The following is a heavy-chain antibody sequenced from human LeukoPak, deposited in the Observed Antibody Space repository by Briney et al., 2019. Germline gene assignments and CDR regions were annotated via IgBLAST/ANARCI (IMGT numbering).Heavy chain of an antibody. J-gene: IGHJ4*02. D-gene: IGHD2/OR15-2a*01. CDR3: VSFYEAY. CDR1: GNYW. CDR2: INSDGSWT. Sequence: GGSLRLSCAASGNYWMHWVRQAPGKGLVWVSHINSDGSWTSYADSVKGRFTISKDNAKNTVYLQMNNLRAEDTAVYYCVSFYEAYWGRGTLATVSS. V-gene: IGHV3-74*01.